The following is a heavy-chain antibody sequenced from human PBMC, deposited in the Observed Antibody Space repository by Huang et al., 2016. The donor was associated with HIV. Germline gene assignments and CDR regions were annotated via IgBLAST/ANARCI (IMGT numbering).Heavy chain of an antibody. CDR1: GFTFPNYA. CDR3: ARSAVPGDGDWFDP. CDR2: ISDDGRNK. J-gene: IGHJ5*02. Sequence: QVQLVESGGGLVQPGRSLRLSCAASGFTFPNYAIHWVRQAQGKVCEWVGCISDDGRNKVYSDSVKGRFTISRDNSKSTLYLLMNSLRVDDTALYYCARSAVPGDGDWFDPWGQGTLVTVSS. D-gene: IGHD6-19*01. V-gene: IGHV3-30*01.